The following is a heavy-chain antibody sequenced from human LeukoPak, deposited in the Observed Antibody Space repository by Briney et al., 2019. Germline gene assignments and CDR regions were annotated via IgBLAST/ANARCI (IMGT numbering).Heavy chain of an antibody. J-gene: IGHJ4*02. CDR1: GGTFSSYA. D-gene: IGHD1-26*01. Sequence: ASVKVSCKASGGTFSSYAISWVRQAPGQGLEWMGGIIPIFGTANYAQKFQGRVTITADESTSTAYMELSSLRSEDTAVYYCATDSGSWRRVEYWGQGTLVTVSS. CDR2: IIPIFGTA. V-gene: IGHV1-69*01. CDR3: ATDSGSWRRVEY.